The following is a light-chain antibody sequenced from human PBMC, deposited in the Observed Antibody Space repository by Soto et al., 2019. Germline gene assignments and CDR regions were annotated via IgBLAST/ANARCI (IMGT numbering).Light chain of an antibody. V-gene: IGKV1-39*01. CDR3: QQSYNTPLT. J-gene: IGKJ1*01. CDR1: QTIGTD. Sequence: IEVTQSPSSLAASLGDRVTITCRASQTIGTDVNWYRQKSGAAPELLIYDASTLQSGVPSRFRGGASGTDFTLTISSLQLDDFATYYCQQSYNTPLTFGQGTKVEIK. CDR2: DAS.